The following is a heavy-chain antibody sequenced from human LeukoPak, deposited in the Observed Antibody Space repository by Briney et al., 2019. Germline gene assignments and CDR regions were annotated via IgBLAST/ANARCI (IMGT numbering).Heavy chain of an antibody. J-gene: IGHJ4*02. CDR2: INAGDGNT. CDR1: GYTFTSYA. CDR3: ARGQPPMVRGVRLDY. Sequence: PGASVKVSCKASGYTFTSYAMHWVRQAPGQRLEWMGWINAGDGNTKYSQKFQGRVTITRDTSASTAYMELSSLRSEDTAVYYCARGQPPMVRGVRLDYWGQGTLVTVSS. V-gene: IGHV1-3*01. D-gene: IGHD3-10*01.